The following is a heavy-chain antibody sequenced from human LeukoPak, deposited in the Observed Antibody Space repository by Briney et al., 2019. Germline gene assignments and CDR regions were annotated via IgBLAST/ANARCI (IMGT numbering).Heavy chain of an antibody. CDR3: ARVVGIAAAGTLKSRRYYFDY. J-gene: IGHJ4*02. V-gene: IGHV5-51*01. Sequence: GESLKISCKGSGYSFTSYWIGWVRQMPGKGLAWMGIIYPGDSDTRYSPSFQGQVTISADKSISTAYLQWSSLKASDTAMYYCARVVGIAAAGTLKSRRYYFDYWGQGTLVTVSS. CDR1: GYSFTSYW. D-gene: IGHD6-13*01. CDR2: IYPGDSDT.